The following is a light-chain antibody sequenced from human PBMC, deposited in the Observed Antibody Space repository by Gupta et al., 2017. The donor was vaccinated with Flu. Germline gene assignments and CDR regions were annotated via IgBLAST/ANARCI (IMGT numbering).Light chain of an antibody. CDR3: MIWHSSVGV. CDR1: GYINVHTYR. V-gene: IGLV5-45*01. CDR2: YRSDSDN. J-gene: IGLJ3*02. Sequence: QAVLTQPASLSASPDSSARLPCTLRGYINVHTYRIYWYQQKPGSPPQYLLRYRSDSDNHQGSGVPSRFSGSTDASTNAGILLISGLQSEDEADYHCMIWHSSVGVFGGGTKLTVL.